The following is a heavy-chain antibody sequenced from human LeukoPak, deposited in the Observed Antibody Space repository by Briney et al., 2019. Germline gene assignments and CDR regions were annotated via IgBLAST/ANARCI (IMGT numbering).Heavy chain of an antibody. Sequence: SETLPLTCAVYGGSFSGYYWSWIRQPPGKGLEWIGEINHSSSTNYNPSLKSRVTISVDTSKNQFSLKVTSVTVADTAVYYCAKTLPPEYSGSRHAFDLWGQGTMVTVSS. V-gene: IGHV4-34*01. CDR1: GGSFSGYY. J-gene: IGHJ3*01. CDR2: INHSSST. CDR3: AKTLPPEYSGSRHAFDL. D-gene: IGHD1-26*01.